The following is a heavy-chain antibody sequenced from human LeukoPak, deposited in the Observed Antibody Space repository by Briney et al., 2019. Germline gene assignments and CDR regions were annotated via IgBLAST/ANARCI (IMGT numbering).Heavy chain of an antibody. CDR2: IIPIFGTA. J-gene: IGHJ5*02. Sequence: SVKVSCKASGGTFSSYAISWVRQAPGQGLEWMGGIIPIFGTANYAQKFQGRVTITTDESTSTAYMELSSLRSEDTAVYYCARVRLYQNWFDPWGQGTLVIVSS. CDR3: ARVRLYQNWFDP. D-gene: IGHD2-2*01. V-gene: IGHV1-69*05. CDR1: GGTFSSYA.